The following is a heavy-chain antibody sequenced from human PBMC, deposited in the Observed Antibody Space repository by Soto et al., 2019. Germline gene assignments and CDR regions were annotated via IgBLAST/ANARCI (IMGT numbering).Heavy chain of an antibody. CDR3: ARGRRAYCGGDCYSGWYFDL. J-gene: IGHJ2*01. Sequence: QVQLQESGPGLVKPSETLSLTCTVSGGSISSYYWSWIRQPPGKGLEWIGYTYYSGRTNYNPSLKSRVTISVDTSKNQFCLKLSSVSAADTAVYYCARGRRAYCGGDCYSGWYFDLWGRGTLVTVSS. CDR1: GGSISSYY. CDR2: TYYSGRT. D-gene: IGHD2-21*02. V-gene: IGHV4-59*01.